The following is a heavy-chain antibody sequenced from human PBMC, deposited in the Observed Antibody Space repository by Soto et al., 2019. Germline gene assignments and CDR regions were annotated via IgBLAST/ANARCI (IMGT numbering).Heavy chain of an antibody. CDR3: ARDRGGDYYDSSGYFH. J-gene: IGHJ4*02. V-gene: IGHV3-48*02. D-gene: IGHD3-22*01. CDR2: ISSSSSTI. Sequence: VQLVESGGGLVQPGGSLRLSCAASGFTFSSYSMNWVRQAPGKGLEWVSYISSSSSTIYYADSVKGRFTISRDNAKNSLYLQMNSLRDEDTAVYYCARDRGGDYYDSSGYFHWGQGTLVTVSS. CDR1: GFTFSSYS.